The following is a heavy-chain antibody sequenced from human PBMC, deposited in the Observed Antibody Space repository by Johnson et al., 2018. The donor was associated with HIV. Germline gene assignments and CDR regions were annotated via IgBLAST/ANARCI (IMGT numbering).Heavy chain of an antibody. J-gene: IGHJ3*02. CDR2: IYTDDSI. CDR1: GFTVSSNY. D-gene: IGHD3-16*01. V-gene: IGHV3-66*01. CDR3: AREGDYVWGAFDI. Sequence: VQLVESGGGLVQPGGSLRLSCTASGFTVSSNYMSWVRQAPGKGLEWVSVIYTDDSIYYAYSVKGRFTISRDNSKNTLYLQMNSLRAEDTAVYYCAREGDYVWGAFDIWGQGTMVTVSS.